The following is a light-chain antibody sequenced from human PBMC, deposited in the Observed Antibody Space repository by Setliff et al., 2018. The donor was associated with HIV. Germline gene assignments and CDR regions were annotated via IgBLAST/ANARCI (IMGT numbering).Light chain of an antibody. J-gene: IGLJ1*01. V-gene: IGLV2-14*03. CDR2: DVS. CDR1: SSDVGGYNY. Sequence: QSLLTQPASVSGSPGQSITISCTGTSSDVGGYNYVSWYQQHPGKAPKLRIYDVSNRPSGVSNRFSGSKSGNTASLTISGLQAEDEADYYCSSYTSTSTLVVFGTGTKVTVL. CDR3: SSYTSTSTLVV.